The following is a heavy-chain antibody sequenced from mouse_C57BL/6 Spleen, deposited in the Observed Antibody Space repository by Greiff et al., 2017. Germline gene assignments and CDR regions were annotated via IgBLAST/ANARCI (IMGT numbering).Heavy chain of an antibody. J-gene: IGHJ2*01. CDR1: GFTFSSYT. CDR2: ISGGGGNT. Sequence: EVKVVESGGGLVKPGGSLKLSCAASGFTFSSYTMSWVRQTPEKRLEWVATISGGGGNTYYPDSVKGRFTISRDNAKNTLYLQMSSLRSEDTALYYCARQGYYGSSYFDYWGQGTTLTVSS. V-gene: IGHV5-9*01. CDR3: ARQGYYGSSYFDY. D-gene: IGHD1-1*01.